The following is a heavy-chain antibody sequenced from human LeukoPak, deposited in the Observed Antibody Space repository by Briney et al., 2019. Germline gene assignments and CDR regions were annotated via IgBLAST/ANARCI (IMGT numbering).Heavy chain of an antibody. CDR2: IRSKDHGGTT. CDR3: TRDPHYYHGNPHDF. V-gene: IGHV3-49*03. D-gene: IGHD4-23*01. CDR1: GFTFGDYA. J-gene: IGHJ4*02. Sequence: PGGSLRLSCTASGFTFGDYALSWFRQAPGKGLEWLSFIRSKDHGGTTEYAASVKGRFTISRDDSNSIAYLQMSSLIIGDTAVYFCTRDPHYYHGNPHDFWGQGTRVTVSS.